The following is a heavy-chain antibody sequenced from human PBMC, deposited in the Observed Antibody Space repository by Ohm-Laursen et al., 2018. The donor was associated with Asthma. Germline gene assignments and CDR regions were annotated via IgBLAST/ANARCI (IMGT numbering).Heavy chain of an antibody. J-gene: IGHJ6*02. CDR2: VSYDGNNK. V-gene: IGHV3-30*03. Sequence: SLRLSCTASGFTFSSYGMSWVRQAPGKGLEWVAVVSYDGNNKFYADSLKGRFTISRDNSKNTLYLQMNSLRAEDTAVYYCARGRGSSDFWSGYYKYYYYGMDVWGQGTTVTVSS. D-gene: IGHD3-3*01. CDR1: GFTFSSYG. CDR3: ARGRGSSDFWSGYYKYYYYGMDV.